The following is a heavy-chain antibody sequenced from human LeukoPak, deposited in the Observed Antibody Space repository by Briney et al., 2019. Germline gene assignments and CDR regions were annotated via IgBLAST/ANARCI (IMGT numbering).Heavy chain of an antibody. V-gene: IGHV3-21*01. CDR3: ARSGLGYYDSSGYSTDAFDI. CDR2: ISSSSSYI. D-gene: IGHD3-22*01. Sequence: GGSLRLSCAASGFTFSSYSVNWVRQAPGKGLEWVSSISSSSSYIYYADSVKGRFTISRDNAKNSLYLQMNSLRAEDTAVYYCARSGLGYYDSSGYSTDAFDIWGQGTMVTVSS. J-gene: IGHJ3*02. CDR1: GFTFSSYS.